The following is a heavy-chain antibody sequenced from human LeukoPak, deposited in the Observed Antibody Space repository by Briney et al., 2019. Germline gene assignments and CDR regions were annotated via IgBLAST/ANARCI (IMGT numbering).Heavy chain of an antibody. D-gene: IGHD3-22*01. Sequence: GASVKVSCKTSGYTFSGYYMHWVRQAPGQGLEWMGWINPNSGDTNYAQKFQGRVTMARDTSISTAYMELSRLRSDDTAVYYCARYYYDSSGPGVYYFDYWGQGTLVTVSS. J-gene: IGHJ4*02. CDR1: GYTFSGYY. CDR3: ARYYYDSSGPGVYYFDY. CDR2: INPNSGDT. V-gene: IGHV1-2*02.